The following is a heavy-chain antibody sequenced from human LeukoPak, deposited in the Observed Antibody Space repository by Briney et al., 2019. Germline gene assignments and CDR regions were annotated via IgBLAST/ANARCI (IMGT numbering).Heavy chain of an antibody. CDR3: ARRGYCSSTSCYEYWFDP. V-gene: IGHV4-39*01. CDR2: IYYSGST. D-gene: IGHD2-2*01. J-gene: IGHJ5*02. Sequence: PSETLSLTCAVSGGSISSSSYYWGWIRQPPGKGLEWIGIIYYSGSTYYNPSLKSRLTISVDTSKNQFSLKLSSVTATDTAVYYCARRGYCSSTSCYEYWFDPWGQGTLVTVSS. CDR1: GGSISSSSYY.